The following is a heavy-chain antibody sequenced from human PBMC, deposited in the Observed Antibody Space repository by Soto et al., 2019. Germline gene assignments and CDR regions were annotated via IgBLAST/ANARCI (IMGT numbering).Heavy chain of an antibody. CDR3: ATTSTNAGY. CDR1: GYTPTELS. V-gene: IGHV1-24*01. D-gene: IGHD1-1*01. Sequence: ASVKVSCKVSGYTPTELSMHWVRQAPGKGLEWMGGFDPEDGETIYAQKFQGRVTVTEDTSTDTAYMELSSLRSEDTAVYYCATTSTNAGYWGQGTLVTVSS. CDR2: FDPEDGET. J-gene: IGHJ4*02.